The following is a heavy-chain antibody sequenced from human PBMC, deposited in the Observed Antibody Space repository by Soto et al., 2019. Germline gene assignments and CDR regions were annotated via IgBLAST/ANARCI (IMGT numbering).Heavy chain of an antibody. CDR1: ADSVSGSSAA. D-gene: IGHD3-3*01. V-gene: IGHV6-1*01. J-gene: IGHJ6*02. Sequence: PXPTLSLRCAISADSVSGSSAAWNLMRQSPWRGLRWLGRTYYSSEWDNGYGVSVNRRITINPDTCKNQFSLKLHSVTPDNPAVYYCASVLRFLEWSCRYYYYGLDVWGQGTTFTASS. CDR2: TYYSSEWDN. CDR3: ASVLRFLEWSCRYYYYGLDV.